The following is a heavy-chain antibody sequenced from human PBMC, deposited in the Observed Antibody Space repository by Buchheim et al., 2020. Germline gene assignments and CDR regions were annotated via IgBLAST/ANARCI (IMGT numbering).Heavy chain of an antibody. CDR1: GFTFSSYA. V-gene: IGHV3-30-3*01. D-gene: IGHD2-8*01. CDR2: ISYDGSNK. J-gene: IGHJ4*02. Sequence: QVQLVESGGGVVQPGRSLRLSCAASGFTFSSYAMHWVRQAPGKGLEWVAVISYDGSNKYYADSVKGRFTISRDNSKNTLYLQMNSLRAEDTAVYYCARDDNTEGDIVLMVYAPGPVDYWGQGTL. CDR3: ARDDNTEGDIVLMVYAPGPVDY.